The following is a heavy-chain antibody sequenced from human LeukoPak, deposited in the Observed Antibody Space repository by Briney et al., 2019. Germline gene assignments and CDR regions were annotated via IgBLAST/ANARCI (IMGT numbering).Heavy chain of an antibody. CDR2: ISSSGSTI. CDR1: GFTFSSYE. CDR3: AREREDSYGYAY. D-gene: IGHD5-18*01. V-gene: IGHV3-48*03. Sequence: GGSLRLSCAASGFTFSSYEMNWVRQAPGKGLEWVSYISSSGSTIYYADSVKGRFTISRDNAKNSLYLQMNSLRAEGTAVYYCAREREDSYGYAYWGQGTLVTVSS. J-gene: IGHJ4*02.